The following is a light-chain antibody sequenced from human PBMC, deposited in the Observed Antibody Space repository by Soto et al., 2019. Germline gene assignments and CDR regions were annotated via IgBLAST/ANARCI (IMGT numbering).Light chain of an antibody. CDR3: QQRSNWPLT. Sequence: EIVMTQSPATLSVSPGERATLSCRASQGVSSNLAWYQQKRGQAPRLLIYGASTRATGIPARFSGSGSGTEFTLTISSLQSEDFAVYYCQQRSNWPLTFGGGTKVDIK. CDR2: GAS. CDR1: QGVSSN. J-gene: IGKJ4*01. V-gene: IGKV3-15*01.